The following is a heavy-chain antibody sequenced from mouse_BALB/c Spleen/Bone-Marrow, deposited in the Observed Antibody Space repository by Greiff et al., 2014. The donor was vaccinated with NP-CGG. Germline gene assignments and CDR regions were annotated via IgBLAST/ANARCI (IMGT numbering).Heavy chain of an antibody. D-gene: IGHD3-3*01. CDR2: INPNNGGT. CDR1: GYTFTEYT. V-gene: IGHV1-26*01. Sequence: EVQLQQSGPELVKPGASVQISCKSSGYTFTEYTMHWVKQSHGKSLAWIGGINPNNGGTSYNQKFKGKATLTVDKSSSTAYMELRSLTSEDSAVYYCARGRFADWGQGTLVTVSA. J-gene: IGHJ3*01. CDR3: ARGRFAD.